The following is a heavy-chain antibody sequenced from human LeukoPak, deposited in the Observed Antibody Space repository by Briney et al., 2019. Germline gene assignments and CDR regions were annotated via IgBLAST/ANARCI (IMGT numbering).Heavy chain of an antibody. V-gene: IGHV5-51*01. J-gene: IGHJ4*02. CDR2: IYPGDSDT. CDR3: ARRSPDDYSNHVDY. Sequence: GESLKISCKGSGYSFTSYWIGRGRQMPGKGLEWLGIIYPGDSDTRYSPSFQGQVTISADKSISTAYLQWSSLKASDTAMYYCARRSPDDYSNHVDYWGQGTLVTVSS. CDR1: GYSFTSYW. D-gene: IGHD4-11*01.